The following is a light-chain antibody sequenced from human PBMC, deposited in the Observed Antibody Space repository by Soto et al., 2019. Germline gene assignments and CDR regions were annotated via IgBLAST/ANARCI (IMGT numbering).Light chain of an antibody. J-gene: IGKJ5*01. CDR1: QSISSW. Sequence: DIQMTQSPSTLSASVGDRVTITCRASQSISSWLAWYQQKPGKAPKLLVYDASNLESGVPSRFSGSGSGTEFTLTISSLQPDDLETCYCQKYKSYPITCGQGTRLEI. CDR3: QKYKSYPIT. V-gene: IGKV1-5*01. CDR2: DAS.